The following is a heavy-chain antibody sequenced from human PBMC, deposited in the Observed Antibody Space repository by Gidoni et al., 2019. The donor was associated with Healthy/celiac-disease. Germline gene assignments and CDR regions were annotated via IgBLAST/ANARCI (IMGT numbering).Heavy chain of an antibody. CDR1: GGSIRSSGYY. D-gene: IGHD2-15*01. Sequence: QLQLQESGPGLVKPSQTLSLTCTVSGGSIRSSGYYWGWIRQPPGKGLEWIGSIYYSGSTSYNPALKSRVTMSVDTSKNQFSLKLSSVTAADTAVYYCARFGFCSAGSCYSGDNWFDPWGQGTLVTVSS. CDR3: ARFGFCSAGSCYSGDNWFDP. CDR2: IYYSGST. V-gene: IGHV4-39*01. J-gene: IGHJ5*02.